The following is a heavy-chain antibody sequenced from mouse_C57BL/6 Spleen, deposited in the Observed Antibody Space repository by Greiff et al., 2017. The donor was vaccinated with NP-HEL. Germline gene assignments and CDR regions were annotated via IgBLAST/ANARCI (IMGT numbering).Heavy chain of an antibody. CDR3: STGFGGSRPLYFAMDY. CDR1: GFNIKDDS. D-gene: IGHD1-1*01. CDR2: IDPENGDT. Sequence: EVKLQESGAELVRPGASVKLSCTASGFNIKDDSMHWVKQRPEQGLEWIGWIDPENGDTEYASKFQGKANITADPSSNTSFLQLSSLTSEDTAVYYCSTGFGGSRPLYFAMDYWGQGASVTVSS. V-gene: IGHV14-4*01. J-gene: IGHJ4*01.